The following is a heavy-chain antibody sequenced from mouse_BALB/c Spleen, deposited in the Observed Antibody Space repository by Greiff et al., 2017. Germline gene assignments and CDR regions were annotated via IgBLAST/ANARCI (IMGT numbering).Heavy chain of an antibody. CDR3: TRGLLRLNYAMDY. V-gene: IGHV1-5*01. CDR2: IYPGNSDT. Sequence: VQLQQSGTVLARPGASVKMSCKASGYTFTSYWMHWVKQRPGQGLEWIGAIYPGNSDTSYNQKFKGKAKLTAVTSTSTAYMELSSLTNEDSAVYYCTRGLLRLNYAMDYWGQGTSVTVSS. D-gene: IGHD1-2*01. J-gene: IGHJ4*01. CDR1: GYTFTSYW.